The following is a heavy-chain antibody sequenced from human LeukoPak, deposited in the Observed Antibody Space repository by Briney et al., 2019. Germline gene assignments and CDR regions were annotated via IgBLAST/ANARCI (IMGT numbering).Heavy chain of an antibody. CDR3: ARDLSSSWAIDH. CDR2: ISYDRSNK. Sequence: GGSLRLSCAASGFTFSSYAMHWVRQAPGKGLEWVAVISYDRSNKYYADSVKGRFTISRDNSKNTLYLQMNSLRAEDTAVYYCARDLSSSWAIDHWGQGTLVTVSS. D-gene: IGHD6-13*01. V-gene: IGHV3-30-3*01. J-gene: IGHJ4*02. CDR1: GFTFSSYA.